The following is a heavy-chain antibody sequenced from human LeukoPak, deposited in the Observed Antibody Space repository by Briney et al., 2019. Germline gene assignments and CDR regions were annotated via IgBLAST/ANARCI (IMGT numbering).Heavy chain of an antibody. CDR3: ARVLKRVYAIIDYYYMDV. CDR2: INPNSGGT. D-gene: IGHD2-8*01. CDR1: GYTFTGYY. V-gene: IGHV1-2*02. J-gene: IGHJ6*03. Sequence: GASVKVSCKASGYTFTGYYIHWVRQAPGQGLEWVGWINPNSGGTNYAQKFQGRGTMTRDTSISTAYMELSRLRSDDTDVYDCARVLKRVYAIIDYYYMDVWGKGTTVTVS.